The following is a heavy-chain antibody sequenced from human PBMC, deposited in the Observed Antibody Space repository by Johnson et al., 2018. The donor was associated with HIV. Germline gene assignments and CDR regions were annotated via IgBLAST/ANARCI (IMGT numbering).Heavy chain of an antibody. CDR3: ARDRRNRQWQQLDAFDI. J-gene: IGHJ3*02. CDR2: INWNGGST. Sequence: EMQLVESGGGVVRPGGSLRLSCAASGFTFDDYGMSWVRQAPGKGLEWVSGINWNGGSTGYADSVKGRFTISRDNAKNSLHLQMNSLRAEDTAFYYCARDRRNRQWQQLDAFDIWGQGTMVIVSS. V-gene: IGHV3-20*04. D-gene: IGHD6-19*01. CDR1: GFTFDDYG.